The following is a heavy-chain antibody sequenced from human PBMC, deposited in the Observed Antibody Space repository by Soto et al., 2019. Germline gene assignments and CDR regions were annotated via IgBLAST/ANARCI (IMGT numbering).Heavy chain of an antibody. CDR2: MYYSGST. V-gene: IGHV4-59*08. D-gene: IGHD3-16*01. Sequence: QVQLQESGPGLVKPSETLSLSCSVSGGSISGHYWSWVRQTPGKGLEWIGYMYYSGSTNYNPSLKSRGTMSGDTSKNHFSRRLTSVTAADTAVYYCARGPYYDLIWNYYYMDVWGKGTTVTVSS. J-gene: IGHJ6*03. CDR1: GGSISGHY. CDR3: ARGPYYDLIWNYYYMDV.